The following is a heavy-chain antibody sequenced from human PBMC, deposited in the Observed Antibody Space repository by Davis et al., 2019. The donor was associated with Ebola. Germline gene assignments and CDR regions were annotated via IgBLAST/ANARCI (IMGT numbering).Heavy chain of an antibody. J-gene: IGHJ5*02. CDR3: ARSDYCGGDCYLWFDP. D-gene: IGHD2-21*01. V-gene: IGHV4-34*01. Sequence: GSLRLSCAVYGGSFSGYYWSWIRQPPGKGLEWIGEINHSGSTNYNPSLKSRVTISVDTSKNQFSLKLSSVTAADTAVYYCARSDYCGGDCYLWFDPWGQGTLVTVSS. CDR1: GGSFSGYY. CDR2: INHSGST.